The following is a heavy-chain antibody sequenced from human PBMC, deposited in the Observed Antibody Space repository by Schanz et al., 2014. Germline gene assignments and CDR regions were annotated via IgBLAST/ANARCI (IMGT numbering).Heavy chain of an antibody. CDR2: ISGSGGST. Sequence: VQMVESGGGVVQPGRSLRLSCAASGFAFSVYGMHWVRQAPGKGLEWVSAISGSGGSTYYADSVKGRFTISRDNSKNILYLQMNSLRAEDTAVYYCARANYRRKINFDYWGRGTLVTVSS. CDR1: GFAFSVYG. V-gene: IGHV3-23*04. J-gene: IGHJ4*02. D-gene: IGHD3-10*01. CDR3: ARANYRRKINFDY.